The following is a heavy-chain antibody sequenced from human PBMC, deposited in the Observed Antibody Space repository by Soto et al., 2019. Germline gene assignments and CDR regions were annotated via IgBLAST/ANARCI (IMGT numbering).Heavy chain of an antibody. CDR2: IIPIFGTA. CDR1: GGTFSSYS. J-gene: IGHJ4*02. CDR3: ARDVRACSSTSCRYYFDY. D-gene: IGHD2-2*01. V-gene: IGHV1-69*13. Sequence: SVEVSCKASGGTFSSYSISWVLQAPGQGLEWMGGIIPIFGTANYAQKFQGRVTITADESTSTAYMELSSLRSEDTAVYYCARDVRACSSTSCRYYFDYWGQGTLVTVSS.